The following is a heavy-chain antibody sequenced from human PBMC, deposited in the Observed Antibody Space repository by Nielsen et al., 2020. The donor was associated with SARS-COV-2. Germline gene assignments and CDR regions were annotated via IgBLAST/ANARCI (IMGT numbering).Heavy chain of an antibody. CDR2: INEDGGDK. J-gene: IGHJ2*01. CDR3: ARCRRPYQLFSGDYYWYFDL. V-gene: IGHV3-7*01. CDR1: EFTFSKYG. Sequence: GESLKISCLASEFTFSKYGMNWVRQAPGKGLEWVANINEDGGDKYYVDSVKGRFTISRDNAKNSLYLQMSTLMAEDTAVYYCARCRRPYQLFSGDYYWYFDLWGRGTLVTVSS. D-gene: IGHD4-17*01.